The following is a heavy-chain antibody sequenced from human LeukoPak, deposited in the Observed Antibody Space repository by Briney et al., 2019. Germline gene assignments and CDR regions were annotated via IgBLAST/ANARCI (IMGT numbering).Heavy chain of an antibody. D-gene: IGHD2-15*01. J-gene: IGHJ4*02. Sequence: ASVKVSCKASGYTFTGYYMHWVRQAPGQGLEWMGWINPNSGGTNYAQKFQGRVTMTRDTSISTAYMELSRLRSDDTAVYYCASDDGYCSGGSCPAFDYWGQGTLVTVPS. CDR2: INPNSGGT. CDR1: GYTFTGYY. V-gene: IGHV1-2*02. CDR3: ASDDGYCSGGSCPAFDY.